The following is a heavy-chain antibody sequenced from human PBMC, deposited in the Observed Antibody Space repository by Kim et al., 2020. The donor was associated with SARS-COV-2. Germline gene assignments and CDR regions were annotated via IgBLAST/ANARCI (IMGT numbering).Heavy chain of an antibody. J-gene: IGHJ4*02. V-gene: IGHV3-23*01. Sequence: VKGRFTISRDKSKNTLYLQRNSLGAEDTAVYYCAKAMGYYYGSGSPPPDYWGQGTLVTVSS. CDR3: AKAMGYYYGSGSPPPDY. D-gene: IGHD3-10*01.